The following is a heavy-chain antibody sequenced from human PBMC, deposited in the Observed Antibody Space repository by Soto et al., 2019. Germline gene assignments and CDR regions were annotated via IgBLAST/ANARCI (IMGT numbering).Heavy chain of an antibody. CDR1: GYPFTTYG. V-gene: IGHV1-18*01. J-gene: IGHJ6*02. Sequence: ASVKVSCKASGYPFTTYGISWVRQAPGQGLEWMGWISGYNGDTNYAQKFQGRVTMTVDTSTGTAYMEVRSLTSDDTAVYYCAKNGQPPYYYYGLDVWGQGTKVTVSS. CDR2: ISGYNGDT. D-gene: IGHD2-8*01. CDR3: AKNGQPPYYYYGLDV.